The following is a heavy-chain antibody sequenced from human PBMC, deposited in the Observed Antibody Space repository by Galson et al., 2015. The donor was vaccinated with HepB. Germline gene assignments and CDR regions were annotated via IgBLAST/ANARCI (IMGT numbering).Heavy chain of an antibody. CDR2: IYPGDSDT. CDR3: ARHYRSETYYNWFDP. Sequence: QSGAEVKKPGESLKISCKGSGYSFTSYWIGWVRQMPGKGLEWMGIIYPGDSDTRYSPSFQGQVTISADKSISTAYLQWSSLKASDTAMYYCARHYRSETYYNWFDPWGQGTLVTVSS. CDR1: GYSFTSYW. J-gene: IGHJ5*02. V-gene: IGHV5-51*01. D-gene: IGHD3-10*01.